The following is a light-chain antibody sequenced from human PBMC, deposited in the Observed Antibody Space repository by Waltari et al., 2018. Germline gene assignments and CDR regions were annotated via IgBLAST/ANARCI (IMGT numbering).Light chain of an antibody. CDR1: QSISSW. V-gene: IGKV1-5*03. CDR3: QQYVGDWA. CDR2: KAS. J-gene: IGKJ1*01. Sequence: DIQMTQSPSTLSASVGDRVPITCRASQSISSWLAWYQQKPGKAPKLLIYKASTLESGVPSRFSGSGSGTEFILTISSLQPDDFATYYCQQYVGDWAFGQGTKVEIK.